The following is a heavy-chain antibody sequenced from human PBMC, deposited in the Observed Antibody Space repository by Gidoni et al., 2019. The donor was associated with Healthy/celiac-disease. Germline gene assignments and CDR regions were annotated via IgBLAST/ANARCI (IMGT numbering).Heavy chain of an antibody. CDR1: CFTFSSYD. CDR3: ARVGGSYNVDAFDI. J-gene: IGHJ3*02. Sequence: EVQLVESGGCLVQRGGSMRLSCAAPCFTFSSYDMHCVRQATGKGLEWVSAIGTAGDTYYPGSVKGRFTISRENAKNSLYLQMNSLRAGDTAVYYCARVGGSYNVDAFDIWGQGTMVTVSS. V-gene: IGHV3-13*04. D-gene: IGHD1-26*01. CDR2: IGTAGDT.